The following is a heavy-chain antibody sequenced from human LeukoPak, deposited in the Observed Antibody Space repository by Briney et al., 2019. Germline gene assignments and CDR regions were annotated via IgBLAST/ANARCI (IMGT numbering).Heavy chain of an antibody. CDR3: ARDSVEYSSSPDY. D-gene: IGHD6-6*01. J-gene: IGHJ4*02. CDR2: INPNSGGT. CDR1: GYTFTGYY. Sequence: GASVKVSCKASGYTFTGYYMHWVRQAPGQRLEWMGWINPNSGGTNYAQKFQGRVTMTRDTSISTAYMELSRLRSDDTAVYYCARDSVEYSSSPDYWGQGTLVTVSS. V-gene: IGHV1-2*02.